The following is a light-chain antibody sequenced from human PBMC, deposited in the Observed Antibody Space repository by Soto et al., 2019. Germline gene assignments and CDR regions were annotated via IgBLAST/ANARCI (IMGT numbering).Light chain of an antibody. CDR1: QSVSNNY. CDR3: QQYSNWPPWT. V-gene: IGKV3-20*01. Sequence: EIVLTQSPGTLSLSPGERATLSCRASQSVSNNYLAWYQQKPGQAPRLLIYGASSRATGIPDRFSGSGSGTDFTLTISRLEPEDFAVYYCQQYSNWPPWTFGQGTKVDIK. J-gene: IGKJ1*01. CDR2: GAS.